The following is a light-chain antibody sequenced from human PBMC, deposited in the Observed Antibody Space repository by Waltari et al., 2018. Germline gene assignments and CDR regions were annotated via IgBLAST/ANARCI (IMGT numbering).Light chain of an antibody. CDR1: RSDVGAYDS. Sequence: QSALTQPASVSGSPGHSITISCTGTRSDVGAYDSLSWYQQYPGKAPKLMIFEVSNRPSGASIRFSGSKSGNTASLTISGLLPEDEADYYCSSFTTSSTQVFGTGTKVTVL. J-gene: IGLJ1*01. CDR3: SSFTTSSTQV. CDR2: EVS. V-gene: IGLV2-14*01.